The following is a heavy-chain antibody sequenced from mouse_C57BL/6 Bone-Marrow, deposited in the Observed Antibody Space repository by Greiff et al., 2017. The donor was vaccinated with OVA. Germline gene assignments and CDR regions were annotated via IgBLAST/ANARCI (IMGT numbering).Heavy chain of an antibody. J-gene: IGHJ2*01. Sequence: QVQLQQPGAELVRPGSSVKLSCTASGYTFTSYWLDWVKQRPGQGLEWIGNIYPSDSETHYNQKFKDKATLTGDKSSSTAYMQLSSLTSEDSAVYNCARGGLRSLLIEIDYWGQGTTLTVSS. V-gene: IGHV1-61*01. CDR3: ARGGLRSLLIEIDY. CDR1: GYTFTSYW. D-gene: IGHD2-1*01. CDR2: IYPSDSET.